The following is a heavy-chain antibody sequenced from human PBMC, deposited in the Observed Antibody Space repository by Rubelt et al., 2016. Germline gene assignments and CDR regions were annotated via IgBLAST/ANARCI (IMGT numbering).Heavy chain of an antibody. CDR3: ARDRSTGKATPLDY. D-gene: IGHD5-24*01. V-gene: IGHV3-53*01. J-gene: IGHJ4*02. Sequence: GLEWVSVIDRGGSTHYADSVKGRFTISRDNSKNTLYLQMNSLRAEDTAVYYCARDRSTGKATPLDYWGQGILVTVSS. CDR2: IDRGGST.